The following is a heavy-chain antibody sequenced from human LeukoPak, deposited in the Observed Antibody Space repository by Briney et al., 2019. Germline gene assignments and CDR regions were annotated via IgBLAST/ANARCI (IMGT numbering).Heavy chain of an antibody. CDR2: INTDGSST. J-gene: IGHJ4*02. CDR3: ARGPGH. CDR1: GFTFRSFW. V-gene: IGHV3-74*01. Sequence: AGGSLRLSCAASGFTFRSFWMHWVRQAPGKGLVWVSRINTDGSSTSYADPVKGRFTISRDNAKNTLYLQMNSLRVEDTAVYYCARGPGHWGQGTLVTVSS.